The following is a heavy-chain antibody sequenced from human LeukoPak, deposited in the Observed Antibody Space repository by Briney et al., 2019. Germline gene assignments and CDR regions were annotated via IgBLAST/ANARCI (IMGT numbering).Heavy chain of an antibody. D-gene: IGHD5-18*01. CDR3: ASSHWYSYYFGY. Sequence: ASVKVSCKASGYTFTSYGISWVRQAPGQGLEWMGWISAHNGNTNYAQKLQGRVTMTTDTSTSTAYMELRSLRSDDTAVYYCASSHWYSYYFGYWGQGTLVTVSS. CDR2: ISAHNGNT. J-gene: IGHJ4*02. CDR1: GYTFTSYG. V-gene: IGHV1-18*01.